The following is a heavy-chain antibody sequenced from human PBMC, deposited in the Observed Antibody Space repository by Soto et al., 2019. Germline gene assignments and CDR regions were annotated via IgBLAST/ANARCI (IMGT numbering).Heavy chain of an antibody. CDR1: GGTFSSYA. D-gene: IGHD3-22*01. CDR3: ASSGGYYDSSGYYYWFDP. J-gene: IGHJ5*02. V-gene: IGHV1-69*13. Sequence: ASVKVSCKASGGTFSSYAISWVRQAPGQGLEWMGGIIPIFGTANYAQKFQGRVTITADESTGTAYMELSSLRSEDTAVYYCASSGGYYDSSGYYYWFDPWGQGTLVNASS. CDR2: IIPIFGTA.